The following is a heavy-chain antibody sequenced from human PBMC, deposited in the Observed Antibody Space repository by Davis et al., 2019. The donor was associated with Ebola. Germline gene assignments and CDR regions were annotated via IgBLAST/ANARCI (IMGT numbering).Heavy chain of an antibody. CDR3: AKDGYGDYTDY. CDR1: GFTVSSNY. CDR2: IYSGGST. Sequence: PGRSLRLSCAASGFTVSSNYMSWVRQAPGKGLEWVSVIYSGGSTYYADSVKGRFTISRDNSKNTLYLQMNSLRAEDTAVYYCAKDGYGDYTDYWGQGTLVTVSS. J-gene: IGHJ4*02. V-gene: IGHV3-53*01. D-gene: IGHD4-17*01.